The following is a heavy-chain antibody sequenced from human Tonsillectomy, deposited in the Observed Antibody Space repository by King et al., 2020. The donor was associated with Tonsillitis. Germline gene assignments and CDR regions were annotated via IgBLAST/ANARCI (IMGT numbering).Heavy chain of an antibody. D-gene: IGHD6-19*01. CDR2: IIPILGIA. Sequence: VQLVQSGAEVKKPGSSVKVSCKASGGTLSSYAISWVRQAPGQGLEWMGRIIPILGIANYAQKFQGRVTITAEKSTSTAYMELSSLRSEDTAVYYCARTGAVAGTGAFDIWGQGTMVTVSS. CDR1: GGTLSSYA. CDR3: ARTGAVAGTGAFDI. V-gene: IGHV1-69*04. J-gene: IGHJ3*02.